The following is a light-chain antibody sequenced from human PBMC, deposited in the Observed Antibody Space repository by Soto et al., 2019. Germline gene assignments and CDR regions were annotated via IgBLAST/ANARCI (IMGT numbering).Light chain of an antibody. CDR2: DVS. CDR1: SSDIASYDY. V-gene: IGLV2-14*03. Sequence: QSALTQPASVSGSPGQWIPASCIGTSSDIASYDYVSWYQQHPGKVPKLMIYDVSNRPSGVSNRFSGSKSGNTASLTISGLQAEDEADYYCTSFTTADTHVFGTGTKVTVL. J-gene: IGLJ1*01. CDR3: TSFTTADTHV.